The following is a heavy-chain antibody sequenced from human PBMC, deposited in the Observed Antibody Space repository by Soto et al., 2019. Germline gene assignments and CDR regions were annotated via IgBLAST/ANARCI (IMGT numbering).Heavy chain of an antibody. CDR1: GDTFTSYA. CDR2: INAGNGNT. J-gene: IGHJ4*02. Sequence: ASVKLSCKACGDTFTSYAMHWVRQAPGQRLEWMGWINAGNGNTKYSQKFQGRVTITRDTSASTAYMELSSLRSEDTAVYYCARGGRSSGGIGYWGQGTLVTVSS. CDR3: ARGGRSSGGIGY. D-gene: IGHD6-19*01. V-gene: IGHV1-3*01.